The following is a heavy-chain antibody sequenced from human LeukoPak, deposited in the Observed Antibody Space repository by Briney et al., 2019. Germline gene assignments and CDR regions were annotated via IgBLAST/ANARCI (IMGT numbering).Heavy chain of an antibody. Sequence: GASVKVSCKTSGYTFTNLDINWLRQAPGQGLEWMGWMSPNSGDTGYAQKFQGRVSMTRDIFKSTAYMELSSLRSEDTAVYYCARVQALRYFDWSPPTDYYGMDVWGQGTTVTVSS. D-gene: IGHD3-9*01. CDR2: MSPNSGDT. CDR3: ARVQALRYFDWSPPTDYYGMDV. CDR1: GYTFTNLD. J-gene: IGHJ6*02. V-gene: IGHV1-8*01.